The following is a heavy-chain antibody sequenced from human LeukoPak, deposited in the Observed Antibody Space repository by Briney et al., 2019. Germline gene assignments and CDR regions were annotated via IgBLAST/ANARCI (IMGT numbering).Heavy chain of an antibody. V-gene: IGHV3-30*04. Sequence: GASLRLSWAAAGPTFSSYAMRSVRQAPGKGLGWEAVISLDGSNKYYADSVKGRFTISRDNSKNTLYLQMNSLRAEDTAVYYCARGFGWTFDYWGQGTLVTVSS. CDR3: ARGFGWTFDY. D-gene: IGHD3-10*01. CDR1: GPTFSSYA. CDR2: ISLDGSNK. J-gene: IGHJ4*02.